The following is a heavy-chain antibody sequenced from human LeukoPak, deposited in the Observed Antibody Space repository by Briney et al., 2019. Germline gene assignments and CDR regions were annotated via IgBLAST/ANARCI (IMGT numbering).Heavy chain of an antibody. CDR3: ASSDYYDSGSNGRYFDY. D-gene: IGHD3-10*01. J-gene: IGHJ4*02. Sequence: KASETLSLTCAVYGGSFSGYYWSWIRQPPGKGLEWIGEINHSGSTNYNPSLKSRVTISVDTSKNQFSLKLSSVTAADTAVYYCASSDYYDSGSNGRYFDYWGQGTLVTVSS. CDR2: INHSGST. V-gene: IGHV4-34*01. CDR1: GGSFSGYY.